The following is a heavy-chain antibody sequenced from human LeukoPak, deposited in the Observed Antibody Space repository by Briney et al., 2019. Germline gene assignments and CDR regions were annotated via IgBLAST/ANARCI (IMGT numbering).Heavy chain of an antibody. CDR2: MNPNSGNT. J-gene: IGHJ6*03. CDR3: ARLYGSGSYYYYYMDV. V-gene: IGHV1-8*03. D-gene: IGHD3-10*01. Sequence: GASVKVSCKASGYTFTSYDINWVRQATGQGLEWMGWMNPNSGNTGYAQKFQGRVTITRNTSISTAYMELSSLRSEGTAVYYCARLYGSGSYYYYYMDVWGKGTTVTVSS. CDR1: GYTFTSYD.